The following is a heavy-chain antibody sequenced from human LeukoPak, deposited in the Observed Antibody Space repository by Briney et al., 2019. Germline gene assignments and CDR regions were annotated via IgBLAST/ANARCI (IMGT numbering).Heavy chain of an antibody. CDR1: GGSISSYY. Sequence: SETLSLTCTVSGGSISSYYWSWIRQPPGKGLEWIGYIYYSGSTNYNPPLNSRVTISVDTSKNQFSLKLSSVTAADTAVYYCASMVRGAHPNWGQGTLVTVSS. J-gene: IGHJ4*02. CDR2: IYYSGST. CDR3: ASMVRGAHPN. D-gene: IGHD3-10*01. V-gene: IGHV4-59*01.